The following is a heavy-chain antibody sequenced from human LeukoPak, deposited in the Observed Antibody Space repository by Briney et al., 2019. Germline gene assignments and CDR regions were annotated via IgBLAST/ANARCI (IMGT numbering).Heavy chain of an antibody. Sequence: GGSLRLSCAASGFTFSSYAMSWVRQAPGEGLEWVSGISGGGGSTYYADSVRGRFTISRDNSKNTLYLQMNSLRAEDTAIYYCASGRSVDQYYFDYWGQGTLVTVSS. CDR3: ASGRSVDQYYFDY. D-gene: IGHD1-14*01. CDR2: ISGGGGST. CDR1: GFTFSSYA. V-gene: IGHV3-23*01. J-gene: IGHJ4*02.